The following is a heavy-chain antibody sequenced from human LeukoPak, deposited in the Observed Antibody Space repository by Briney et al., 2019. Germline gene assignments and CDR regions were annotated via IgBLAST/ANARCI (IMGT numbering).Heavy chain of an antibody. V-gene: IGHV4-59*01. Sequence: PSETLSLTCTVSGGPISSYYWSWIRQPPGKGLEWIGYIYYSGSTNYNPSLKSRITISVDTSKNQFSLKLSSVTAADTAVYYCARFALYCSSTSCQDYWGQGTLVTVSS. CDR1: GGPISSYY. CDR2: IYYSGST. J-gene: IGHJ4*02. D-gene: IGHD2-2*01. CDR3: ARFALYCSSTSCQDY.